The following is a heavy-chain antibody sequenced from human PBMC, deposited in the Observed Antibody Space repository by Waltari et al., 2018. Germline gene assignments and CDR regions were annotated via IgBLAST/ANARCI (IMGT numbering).Heavy chain of an antibody. Sequence: EVQLVESGGGLVKPGGSLRLSCTASGIIFSKHYMSWARQGPGEGLEWVGHIKRTPDGRTTDYGATVKGRFSISRDVSKNTLYLQMNSLKIEDTAVYYCATSSGHWTWGQGTLVTVSS. D-gene: IGHD3-22*01. J-gene: IGHJ4*02. CDR1: GIIFSKHY. CDR2: IKRTPDGRTT. V-gene: IGHV3-15*01. CDR3: ATSSGHWT.